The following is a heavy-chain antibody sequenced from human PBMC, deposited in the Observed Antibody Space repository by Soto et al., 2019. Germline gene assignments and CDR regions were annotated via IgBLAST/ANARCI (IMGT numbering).Heavy chain of an antibody. CDR3: ARDSHDYIWGSYRNGMDV. Sequence: QVQLVQSGAEVKKPGSSVKVSCKASGSTFSKYAISWVRQAPGQGLEWMGGLIPIIGTAKYAQKFQGRVTITGDEATRTAYMELSSVRFEDTAVYYCARDSHDYIWGSYRNGMDVWGQGTTVSVSS. CDR1: GSTFSKYA. J-gene: IGHJ6*02. D-gene: IGHD3-16*02. V-gene: IGHV1-69*01. CDR2: LIPIIGTA.